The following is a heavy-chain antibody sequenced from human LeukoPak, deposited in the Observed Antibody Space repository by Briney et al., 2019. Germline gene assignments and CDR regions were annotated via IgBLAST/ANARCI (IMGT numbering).Heavy chain of an antibody. Sequence: PGGSLRLSCAASGFTFSSYAMSWVRQAPGKGLEWVSAISGSGGNTFYADSVKGRFTISRDNSKNTLYLQMNSLRAEDTAVYYCAKSRTCSSTTCYAEIDYWGRGTLVTVSS. D-gene: IGHD2-2*01. CDR2: ISGSGGNT. J-gene: IGHJ4*02. V-gene: IGHV3-23*01. CDR1: GFTFSSYA. CDR3: AKSRTCSSTTCYAEIDY.